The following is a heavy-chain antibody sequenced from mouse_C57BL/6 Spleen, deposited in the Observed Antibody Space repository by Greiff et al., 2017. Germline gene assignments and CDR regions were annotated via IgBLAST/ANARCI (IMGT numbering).Heavy chain of an antibody. D-gene: IGHD1-1*01. Sequence: VQLQQPGAELVMPGASVKLSCKASGYTFTSYWMHWVKQRPGQGLEWIGEVDPSDSYTNYNQKFKSKSTLPVDKSSRTAYMQLSSLTSEDSAVYFCASLTTVGFDYWGQGTNLTVSS. V-gene: IGHV1-69*01. CDR2: VDPSDSYT. CDR3: ASLTTVGFDY. J-gene: IGHJ2*01. CDR1: GYTFTSYW.